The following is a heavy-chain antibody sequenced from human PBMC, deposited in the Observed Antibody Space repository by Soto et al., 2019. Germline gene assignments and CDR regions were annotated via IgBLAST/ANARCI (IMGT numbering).Heavy chain of an antibody. CDR3: ARGLASLPVFAFDV. V-gene: IGHV2-5*01. Sequence: SGPTLVNPTHTRTLTCSFSGFSLTTSGVGVGWVRQPPGKALEWLALIYWNDDERYRPSLRSRLTITKDTSKNQVVLIMTNMGPVDTATYYCARGLASLPVFAFDVWGQGTTVTVSS. CDR1: GFSLTTSGVG. CDR2: IYWNDDE. D-gene: IGHD3-3*02. J-gene: IGHJ3*01.